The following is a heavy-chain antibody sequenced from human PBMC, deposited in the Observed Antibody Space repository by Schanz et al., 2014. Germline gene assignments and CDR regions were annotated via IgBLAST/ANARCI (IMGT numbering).Heavy chain of an antibody. CDR1: SDSISHYY. CDR3: ARHRVYGAFDL. Sequence: QVQLQESGPGLVKPSETLSLTCTVPSDSISHYYLSWIRQPPGKELEWVAFIYDRGSTSYNPSLNSRFPIALDPAKTNSPLNRTSVTAADTAVYYCARHRVYGAFDLWGQGTLVTVSS. CDR2: IYDRGST. V-gene: IGHV4-59*08. J-gene: IGHJ4*02. D-gene: IGHD4-17*01.